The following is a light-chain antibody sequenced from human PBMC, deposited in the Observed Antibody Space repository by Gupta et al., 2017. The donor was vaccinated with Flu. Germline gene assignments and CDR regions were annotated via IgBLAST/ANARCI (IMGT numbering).Light chain of an antibody. CDR1: SSDIGSYNY. CDR2: GVT. Sequence: QSALTQPAPLSGSPRRSITISSPGTSSDIGSYNYVSWYQQHPGQAPKLLIYGVTNRPSGVSNRFSASKSGDTASLTISGLQAEDEADYYCSSCISSSTLVFGGGTKLTVL. J-gene: IGLJ2*01. CDR3: SSCISSSTLV. V-gene: IGLV2-14*01.